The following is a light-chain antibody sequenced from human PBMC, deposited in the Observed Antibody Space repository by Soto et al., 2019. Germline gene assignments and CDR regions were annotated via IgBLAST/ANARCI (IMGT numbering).Light chain of an antibody. J-gene: IGKJ1*01. CDR2: GAS. CDR3: QQYGSSGT. Sequence: EIVLTQSPGTLSLSPGERATLSCRASQSVGNNLAWYRQKSGQAPRLLIYGASNRATGIPDRFSGSGSGTDFTLTISRLEPEDFAVYYCQQYGSSGTFGQGTKVDIK. CDR1: QSVGNN. V-gene: IGKV3-20*01.